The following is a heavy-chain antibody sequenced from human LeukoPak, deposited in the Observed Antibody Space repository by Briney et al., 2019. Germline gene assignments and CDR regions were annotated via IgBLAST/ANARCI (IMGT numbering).Heavy chain of an antibody. J-gene: IGHJ4*02. D-gene: IGHD6-13*01. CDR2: INHSGST. V-gene: IGHV4-34*01. CDR3: ARGRGSSWYLYYFDY. CDR1: GGSISSYY. Sequence: SETLSLTCTVSGGSISSYYWSWIRQPAGKGLEWIGEINHSGSTNYNPSLKSRVTISVDTSKNQFSLKLSSVTAADTAVYYCARGRGSSWYLYYFDYWGQGTLVTVSS.